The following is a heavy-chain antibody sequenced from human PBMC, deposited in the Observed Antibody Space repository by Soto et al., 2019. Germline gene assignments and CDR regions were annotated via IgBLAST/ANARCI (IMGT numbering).Heavy chain of an antibody. V-gene: IGHV3-23*01. CDR3: AKGLGGYSGYDPAYYFDY. J-gene: IGHJ4*02. CDR1: GFTFSSYA. CDR2: ISGSGGST. D-gene: IGHD5-12*01. Sequence: GGSLRLSCAASGFTFSSYAMSWVRQAPGKGLEWVSAISGSGGSTYYADSVKGRFTISRDNSKNTLYLQMNSLRAEDTAVYYCAKGLGGYSGYDPAYYFDYWGQGTLVTVSS.